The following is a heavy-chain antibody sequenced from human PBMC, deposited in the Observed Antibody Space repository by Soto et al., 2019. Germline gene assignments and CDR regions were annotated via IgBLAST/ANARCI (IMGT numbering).Heavy chain of an antibody. CDR2: IIPILGIA. D-gene: IGHD3-10*01. J-gene: IGHJ4*02. CDR1: GGTFSSYT. CDR3: ARGGLDYYGSGSFD. V-gene: IGHV1-69*02. Sequence: QVQLVQSGAEVKKPGSSVKVSCKASGGTFSSYTISWVRQAPGQGLEWMGRIIPILGIANYAQKFQGRVTITADKCTSTAYMELSSLRSEDTAVYYCARGGLDYYGSGSFDWGQGTLVTVSS.